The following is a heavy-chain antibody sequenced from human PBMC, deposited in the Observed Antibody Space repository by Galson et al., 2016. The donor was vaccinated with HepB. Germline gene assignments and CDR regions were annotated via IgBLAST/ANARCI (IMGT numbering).Heavy chain of an antibody. Sequence: SETLSLTCTVSGGSISSSTYYWGWIRQPPGKGLEWIGSIYYSGSTYYNPSLKSRVTISVDTSKNQFSLKLSSVTAADTAVYYCARQCRDHDFWSGYSSPNYFDYWGQGTLVTVSS. V-gene: IGHV4-39*01. CDR2: IYYSGST. J-gene: IGHJ4*02. CDR3: ARQCRDHDFWSGYSSPNYFDY. CDR1: GGSISSSTYY. D-gene: IGHD3-3*01.